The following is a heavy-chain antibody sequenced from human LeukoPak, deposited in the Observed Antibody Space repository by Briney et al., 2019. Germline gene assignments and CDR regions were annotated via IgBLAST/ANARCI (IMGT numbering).Heavy chain of an antibody. CDR1: GYTFTSYG. D-gene: IGHD3-22*01. J-gene: IGHJ5*02. V-gene: IGHV1-18*01. CDR3: AREGGSEDYYDSSGYYLNWFDP. Sequence: GASVKVSCKASGYTFTSYGISWVRQAPGQGLEWMGWISAYNGNTNYAQKLQGRVTMTTDTSTSTAYMELRSLRSDDTAVYYCAREGGSEDYYDSSGYYLNWFDPWGQGTLVTVSS. CDR2: ISAYNGNT.